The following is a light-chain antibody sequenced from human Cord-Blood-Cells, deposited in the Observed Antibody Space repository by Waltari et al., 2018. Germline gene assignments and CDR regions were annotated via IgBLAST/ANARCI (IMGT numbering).Light chain of an antibody. Sequence: SSELTQDPAVSVALGQTVRITFQGDSLRSYYASRYQQKPGQAPVIVIYGKNNRPSGSPDRFAGSSSGNTASLTITGAQAEDEADYDCNSRDSSGNHLVFGGGTKLTVL. V-gene: IGLV3-19*01. CDR2: GKN. J-gene: IGLJ2*01. CDR1: SLRSYY. CDR3: NSRDSSGNHLV.